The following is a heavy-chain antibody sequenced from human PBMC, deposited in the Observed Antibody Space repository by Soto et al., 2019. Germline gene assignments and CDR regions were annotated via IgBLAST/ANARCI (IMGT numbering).Heavy chain of an antibody. CDR1: GYTFTCYY. CDR2: INPNSGGT. CDR3: ARSGRIFGVVAKGGMDV. V-gene: IGHV1-2*04. D-gene: IGHD3-3*01. J-gene: IGHJ6*02. Sequence: QVQLVQSGAEVKKPGASVKVSCKASGYTFTCYYMHWVLQAPRQGLEWMGWINPNSGGTNYAQKFQGWVTMARDTSISTAYMELRRLRSDDTAVYYCARSGRIFGVVAKGGMDVWGQGTTVTVSS.